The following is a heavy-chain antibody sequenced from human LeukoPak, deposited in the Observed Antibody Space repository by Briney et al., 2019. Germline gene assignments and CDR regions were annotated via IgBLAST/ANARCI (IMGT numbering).Heavy chain of an antibody. V-gene: IGHV4-59*01. CDR3: ARESVVRGITYFDY. CDR2: IYYSGST. J-gene: IGHJ4*02. Sequence: PSETLSLTCTVSGGSISRYYWSWIRQPPGKGLEWIGYIYYSGSTKYNPSVKSRFTISVDTSKNQFSLRLSSVTAADTAVHYCARESVVRGITYFDYWGQGTLVTVSS. CDR1: GGSISRYY. D-gene: IGHD3-10*01.